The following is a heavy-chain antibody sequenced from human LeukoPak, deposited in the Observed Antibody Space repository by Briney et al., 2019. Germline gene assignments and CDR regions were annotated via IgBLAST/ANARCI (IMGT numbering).Heavy chain of an antibody. CDR1: GFTFSSYA. CDR3: AREGDGSGTLDY. CDR2: ISYDGSNK. Sequence: GRSLRLSCAASGFTFSSYAMHWVRQAPGKGLEWVAVISYDGSNKYYADSVKGRFTISRDNSKNTLYLQMNSLRAEDTAVYYCAREGDGSGTLDYWGQGTLVTVSS. J-gene: IGHJ4*02. D-gene: IGHD3-10*01. V-gene: IGHV3-30-3*01.